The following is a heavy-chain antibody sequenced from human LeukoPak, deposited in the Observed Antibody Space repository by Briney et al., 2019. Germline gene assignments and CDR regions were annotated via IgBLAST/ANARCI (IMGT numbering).Heavy chain of an antibody. CDR1: GFTFSDYS. J-gene: IGHJ4*02. Sequence: GGSLRLSCAASGFTFSDYSMNWVRQAPGKGLEWVSYISGSSNFMYYADSVRGRFTISRDNAKSSVYLQMDSLRAEDTGVYYCGRDQAGDYVPLDYWGQGTLVTVSS. D-gene: IGHD4-17*01. CDR2: ISGSSNFM. V-gene: IGHV3-21*05. CDR3: GRDQAGDYVPLDY.